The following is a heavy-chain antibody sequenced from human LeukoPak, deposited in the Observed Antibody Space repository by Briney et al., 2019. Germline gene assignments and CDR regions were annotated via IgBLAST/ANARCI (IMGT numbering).Heavy chain of an antibody. J-gene: IGHJ3*02. CDR1: GFTFSDHY. CDR2: TRNKGNSYIT. D-gene: IGHD3-10*01. Sequence: GGSLRLSCAASGFTFSDHYMDWVRQAPGKGLEWVGRTRNKGNSYITEYAASVRGRFTISRDDSKNSLYLQMNSLKTEDTAVYYCASQSYYGSGSYRLEAFDIWGQGTVVTVSS. CDR3: ASQSYYGSGSYRLEAFDI. V-gene: IGHV3-72*01.